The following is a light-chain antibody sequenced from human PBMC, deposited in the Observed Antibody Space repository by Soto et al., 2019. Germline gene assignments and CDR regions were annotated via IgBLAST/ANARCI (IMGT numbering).Light chain of an antibody. CDR3: QQYGSSPWWT. J-gene: IGKJ1*01. Sequence: EIVLTQSPGTLSLSPGERATLSCTASQSVSSSYLAWYQQKPGQAPRLLIYGASSRATGIPDRFSGSGSGTDFTLTISRLEPEDFAVYYCQQYGSSPWWTFGQGTKVDIK. V-gene: IGKV3-20*01. CDR1: QSVSSSY. CDR2: GAS.